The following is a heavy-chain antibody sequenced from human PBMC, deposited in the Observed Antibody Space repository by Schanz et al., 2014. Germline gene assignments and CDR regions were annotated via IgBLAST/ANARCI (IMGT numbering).Heavy chain of an antibody. V-gene: IGHV1-69*02. J-gene: IGHJ5*02. D-gene: IGHD4-17*01. CDR3: ATLDYADSVS. CDR1: GGTFSRLT. CDR2: VIPILGVT. Sequence: QVQLVQSGADVKKPGSSVRVSCKASGGTFSRLTFSWVRQAPGQGLEWMGRVIPILGVTHYAQKFQGRVTITADKSTTTAYMELNSLNSDDTAVYYCATLDYADSVSWGQGTLXTGSS.